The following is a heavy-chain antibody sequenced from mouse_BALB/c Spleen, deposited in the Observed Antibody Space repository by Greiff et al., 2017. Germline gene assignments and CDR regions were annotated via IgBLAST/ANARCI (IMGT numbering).Heavy chain of an antibody. V-gene: IGHV1S81*02. Sequence: QVQLKQSGAELVKPGASVKLSCKASGYTFTSYWMHWVKQRPGQGLEWIGEINPSNGRTNYNEKFKSKATLTVDKSSSTAYMQLSSLTSEDSAVYYCARKENSDYGNYLFAYWGQGTLVTVSA. CDR1: GYTFTSYW. J-gene: IGHJ3*01. D-gene: IGHD2-1*01. CDR3: ARKENSDYGNYLFAY. CDR2: INPSNGRT.